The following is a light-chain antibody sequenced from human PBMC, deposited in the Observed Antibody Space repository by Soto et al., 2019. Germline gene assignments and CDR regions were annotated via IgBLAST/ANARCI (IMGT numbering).Light chain of an antibody. CDR2: DVS. J-gene: IGLJ2*01. CDR1: SSDVGTYNY. CDR3: SSYTSSSTSVV. Sequence: QSALTQPASVSGSPGQSITISCTGTSSDVGTYNYVSWYQQHPGKAPKLMIYDVSYRPSGVSDRFSGSKSGNTASLTISGLQAEDEADYYCSSYTSSSTSVVSGGGTKLTVL. V-gene: IGLV2-14*01.